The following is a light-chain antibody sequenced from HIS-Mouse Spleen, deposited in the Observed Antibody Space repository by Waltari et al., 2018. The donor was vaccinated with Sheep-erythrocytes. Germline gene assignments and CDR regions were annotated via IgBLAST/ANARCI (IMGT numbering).Light chain of an antibody. CDR1: QSISIY. Sequence: DIQMTQSPSSLSASVGDRVTITCRASQSISIYLHWYQQKPGKAPKLLIYAASSLQSGVPSRFSGSGSGTDFTLTISSLQPEDFATYYCQQSYSTPPTFGGGTKVEIK. CDR2: AAS. J-gene: IGKJ4*01. V-gene: IGKV1-39*01. CDR3: QQSYSTPPT.